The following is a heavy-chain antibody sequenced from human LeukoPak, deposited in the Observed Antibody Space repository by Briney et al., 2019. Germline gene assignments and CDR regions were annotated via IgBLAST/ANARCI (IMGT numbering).Heavy chain of an antibody. J-gene: IGHJ5*02. CDR3: TRSPVGGNWFDP. Sequence: GGSLRPSCAASGFTFSSHWMHWVRHAPGKGLVWVSRINSDGSTTSYADSVKGRFTISRDNAKNTLYLQMNSLRAEDTSVYYCTRSPVGGNWFDPWGQGTLVTVSS. CDR2: INSDGSTT. V-gene: IGHV3-74*01. CDR1: GFTFSSHW.